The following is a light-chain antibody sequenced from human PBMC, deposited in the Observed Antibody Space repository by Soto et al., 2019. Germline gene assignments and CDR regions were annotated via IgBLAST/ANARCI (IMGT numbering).Light chain of an antibody. V-gene: IGKV1-5*03. J-gene: IGKJ1*01. Sequence: IQMTQSPSTLSASVGDRVTITCRASQSISSWLAWYQQKPGKAPKLLIYKASTLESGVPSNFSGSGSGTDFTLTINRLEPEDFAVYYCQQYSISSTFGQVTMADI. CDR3: QQYSISST. CDR2: KAS. CDR1: QSISSW.